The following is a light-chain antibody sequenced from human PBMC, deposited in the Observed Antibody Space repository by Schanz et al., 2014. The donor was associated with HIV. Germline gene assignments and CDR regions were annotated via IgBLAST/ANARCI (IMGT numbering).Light chain of an antibody. CDR1: QSVSSSY. V-gene: IGKV3-15*01. CDR3: QQYNTWPRT. CDR2: DAS. Sequence: EIVLTQSPGTLSLSPGERAILSCRASQSVSSSYLTWYQQKPGQAPRLLLYDASTRAIGTPARFSGSGSGTEFTLTISSLQSEDFAVYYCQQYNTWPRTFGQGTKVELK. J-gene: IGKJ1*01.